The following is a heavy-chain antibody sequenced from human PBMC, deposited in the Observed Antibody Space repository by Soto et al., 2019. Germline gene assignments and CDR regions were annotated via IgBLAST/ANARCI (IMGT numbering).Heavy chain of an antibody. V-gene: IGHV3-23*01. J-gene: IGHJ5*02. D-gene: IGHD3-10*01. CDR3: AKEDELLWFGESPNWFDP. CDR1: GFTFSSYA. CDR2: ISGSGGST. Sequence: GGSLRLSCAASGFTFSSYAMSWVRQAPGKGLEWVSAISGSGGSTYYADSVKGRFTISRDNSKNTLYLQMNSLRAEDTAVYYCAKEDELLWFGESPNWFDPWGQGTLVTVS.